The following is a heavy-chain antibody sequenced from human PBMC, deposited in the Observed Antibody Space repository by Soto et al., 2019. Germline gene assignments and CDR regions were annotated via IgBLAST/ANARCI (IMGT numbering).Heavy chain of an antibody. J-gene: IGHJ4*02. CDR2: IWYDGSNK. CDR1: GFTFSTYG. D-gene: IGHD4-17*01. V-gene: IGHV3-33*01. Sequence: QVQVVESGGGVVQPGKSLRLSCAASGFTFSTYGMHWVRQAPGKGLEWVAVIWYDGSNKYYADSVKGRFTISRDNSKNTLYLQMNSLRAEDTAVYYCARDLSYGDLYYFDDWGQGTLVTVSS. CDR3: ARDLSYGDLYYFDD.